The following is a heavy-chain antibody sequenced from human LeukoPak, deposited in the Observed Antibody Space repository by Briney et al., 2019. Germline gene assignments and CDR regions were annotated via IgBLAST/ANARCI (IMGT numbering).Heavy chain of an antibody. J-gene: IGHJ6*02. Sequence: SETLSLTCTVSGGSISSYYWSWIRQPAGKGLEWIGRIYTSGSTNYNPSLKSRVTMSVDTSKNQFSLKLSSVTAADTAVYYCARVGDTAMVRGCYYYYGMDVWGQGTTVTVSS. CDR2: IYTSGST. CDR3: ARVGDTAMVRGCYYYYGMDV. CDR1: GGSISSYY. V-gene: IGHV4-4*07. D-gene: IGHD5-18*01.